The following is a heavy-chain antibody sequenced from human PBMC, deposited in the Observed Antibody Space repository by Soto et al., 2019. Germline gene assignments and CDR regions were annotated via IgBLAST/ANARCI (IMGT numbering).Heavy chain of an antibody. CDR1: GFTFSSHW. CDR3: ARVYYDYIWGSYPLVY. CDR2: IKQDGSEK. Sequence: GGSLRLSCASSGFTFSSHWMSWVRQAPGKGLEWLASIKQDGSEKHYVDSVKGRFTISRDNAKNSLYLQMNSLRVEDTAVYYCARVYYDYIWGSYPLVYWGQGTLVTVSS. V-gene: IGHV3-7*01. D-gene: IGHD3-16*02. J-gene: IGHJ4*02.